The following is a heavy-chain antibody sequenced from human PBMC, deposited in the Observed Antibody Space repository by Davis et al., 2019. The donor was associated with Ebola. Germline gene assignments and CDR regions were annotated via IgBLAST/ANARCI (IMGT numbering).Heavy chain of an antibody. CDR2: IKSKTDGGTT. Sequence: GESLKISCAASGFTFSNAWMNWVRQAPGKGLEWVGRIKSKTDGGTTDYAAPVKGRFTISRDDSKNTLYLQMNSLKTEDTAVYYCTTELLWFGELSGMDVWGQGTTVTVSS. J-gene: IGHJ6*02. D-gene: IGHD3-10*01. V-gene: IGHV3-15*07. CDR3: TTELLWFGELSGMDV. CDR1: GFTFSNAW.